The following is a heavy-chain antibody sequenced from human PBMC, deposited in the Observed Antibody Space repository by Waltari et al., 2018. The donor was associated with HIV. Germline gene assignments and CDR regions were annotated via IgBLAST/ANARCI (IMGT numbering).Heavy chain of an antibody. Sequence: QVQLQESGPGLVKPSETLSLTCTVSGGSISSYYWSWIRQPPGKGLEWIGYIYYSGSTNYHPSLKSRVTISVDTSKNQFSLKLSSVTAADTAVYYCARHYGDPLGEYFQHWGQGTLVTVSS. D-gene: IGHD4-17*01. CDR2: IYYSGST. CDR3: ARHYGDPLGEYFQH. V-gene: IGHV4-59*01. CDR1: GGSISSYY. J-gene: IGHJ1*01.